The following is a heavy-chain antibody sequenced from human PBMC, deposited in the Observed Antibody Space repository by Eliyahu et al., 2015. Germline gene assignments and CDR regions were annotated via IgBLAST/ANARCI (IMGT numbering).Heavy chain of an antibody. J-gene: IGHJ3*02. Sequence: QVQLQESGPGLVKPSETLSLNCSVSGGSXSXXYWSWIRQPPGKGLEWIGYVSYTGSTNYNPSLKSRVTISVDTSKKQFSLKLTSVSAADTAVYYCARDLSYFDSDVYRGFDAFDIWGQGTMVTVSS. D-gene: IGHD3-22*01. CDR1: GGSXSXXY. CDR2: VSYTGST. V-gene: IGHV4-59*01. CDR3: ARDLSYFDSDVYRGFDAFDI.